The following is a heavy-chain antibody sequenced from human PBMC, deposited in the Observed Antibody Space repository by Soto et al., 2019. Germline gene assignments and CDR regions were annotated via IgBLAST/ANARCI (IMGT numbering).Heavy chain of an antibody. J-gene: IGHJ4*02. CDR2: IYYSGST. CDR1: GGSISSGGYY. D-gene: IGHD3-22*01. V-gene: IGHV4-31*03. Sequence: SETLSLTCTVSGGSISSGGYYWSWIRQHPGKGLEWIGYIYYSGSTYYNPSLKSRVTISVDTSKNQFSLKLSSVTAADTAVYYCARAPHDSSGKYYFDYWGQGTLVTVS. CDR3: ARAPHDSSGKYYFDY.